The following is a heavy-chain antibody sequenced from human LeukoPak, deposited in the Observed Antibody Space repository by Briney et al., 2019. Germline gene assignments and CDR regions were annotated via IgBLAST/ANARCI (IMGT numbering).Heavy chain of an antibody. V-gene: IGHV1-2*02. CDR3: ARDTGGYDLAY. J-gene: IGHJ4*02. D-gene: IGHD5-12*01. CDR2: INPNSGGT. CDR1: GYTFTAYY. Sequence: ASVKVSCKASGYTFTAYYIHWVRQAPGQGLEWMGWINPNSGGTNYAQKFQGRVTMTRDTSISTAYMELSRLRSDDTAVYYCARDTGGYDLAYWGQGTLVTVSS.